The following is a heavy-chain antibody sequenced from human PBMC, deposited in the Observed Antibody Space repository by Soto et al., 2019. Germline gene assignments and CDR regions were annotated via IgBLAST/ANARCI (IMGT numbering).Heavy chain of an antibody. J-gene: IGHJ4*02. CDR3: ARPVGATTLTDLDY. CDR1: GFTFSDYY. CDR2: ISSSSSYT. V-gene: IGHV3-11*05. Sequence: QVQLVESGGGLVKPGGSLRLSCAASGFTFSDYYMSWIRQAPGKGLEWVSYISSSSSYTNYADSVKGRFTISRDNAKNSLYLQMNSLRAEDTAVYYCARPVGATTLTDLDYWGQGTLVTVSS. D-gene: IGHD1-26*01.